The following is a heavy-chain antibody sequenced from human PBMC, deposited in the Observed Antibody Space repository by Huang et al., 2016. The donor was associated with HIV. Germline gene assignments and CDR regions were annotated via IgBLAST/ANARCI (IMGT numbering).Heavy chain of an antibody. Sequence: MSWVRQAPGKGLEWVSVIYSDDSTYFADSVKGRFTIPRDNSKNTLYLQMNSLRAEDTAVYCCAAQWELLGGVDFWGQGTLVTVSS. D-gene: IGHD1-26*01. V-gene: IGHV3-53*01. CDR2: IYSDDST. J-gene: IGHJ4*02. CDR3: AAQWELLGGVDF.